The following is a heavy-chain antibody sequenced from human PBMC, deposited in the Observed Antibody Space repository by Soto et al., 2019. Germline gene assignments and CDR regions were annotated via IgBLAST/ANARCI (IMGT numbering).Heavy chain of an antibody. CDR3: AKDGRDAVYYYYYGMDV. D-gene: IGHD3-10*01. CDR1: GFTFRSYA. Sequence: EVQLLESGGGLVQPGGSLRLSCAASGFTFRSYAMSWVRQAPGKGLEWVSAISGSGGRTYYADSVKGRFTISRDNSKNTLDLQMNSMRAGDTDLYYCAKDGRDAVYYYYYGMDVWGQGTTVTVSS. J-gene: IGHJ6*02. CDR2: ISGSGGRT. V-gene: IGHV3-23*01.